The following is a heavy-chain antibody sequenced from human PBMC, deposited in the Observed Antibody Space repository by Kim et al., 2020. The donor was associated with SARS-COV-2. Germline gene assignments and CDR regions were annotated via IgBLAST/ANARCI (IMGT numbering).Heavy chain of an antibody. J-gene: IGHJ4*02. CDR3: AKDLEVGATRDYFDY. Sequence: GGSLRLSCAASGFTFSSYGMHWVRQAPGKGLEWVAVISYDGSNKYYADSVKGRFTISRDNSKNTLYLQMNSLRAEDTAVYYCAKDLEVGATRDYFDYWGQGTLVTVSS. CDR2: ISYDGSNK. CDR1: GFTFSSYG. D-gene: IGHD1-26*01. V-gene: IGHV3-30*18.